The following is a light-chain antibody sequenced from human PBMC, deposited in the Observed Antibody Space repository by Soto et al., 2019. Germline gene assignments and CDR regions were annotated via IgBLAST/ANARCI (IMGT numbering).Light chain of an antibody. CDR3: QAWDSSTVV. Sequence: SYELTQPPSVSVSPGQTASITCSGDKLGDKYACWYQQKPGQSPVVVIYQDDKRPSGTPERFSGSNSGNTATLTISGTQAMDEADYYCQAWDSSTVVFGGGTKLTVL. J-gene: IGLJ2*01. CDR1: KLGDKY. CDR2: QDD. V-gene: IGLV3-1*01.